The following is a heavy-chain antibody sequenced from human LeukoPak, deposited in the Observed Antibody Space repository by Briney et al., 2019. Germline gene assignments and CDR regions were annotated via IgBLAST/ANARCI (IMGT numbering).Heavy chain of an antibody. J-gene: IGHJ1*01. V-gene: IGHV4-59*01. CDR3: ARAGGSIAAAGTEGINFQH. CDR1: GGSINNYY. CDR2: IYYSGST. Sequence: SETLSLTCTVSGGSINNYYWSWFRQPPGKGLEWIGYIYYSGSTNYNPSLKSRVTISVDTSKNQFSLKLSSVTAADTAVYYCARAGGSIAAAGTEGINFQHWGQGTLVTVSS. D-gene: IGHD6-13*01.